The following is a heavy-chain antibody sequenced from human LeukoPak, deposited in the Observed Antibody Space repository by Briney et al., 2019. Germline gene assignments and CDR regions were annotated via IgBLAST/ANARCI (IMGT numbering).Heavy chain of an antibody. CDR1: GYTFTSYA. J-gene: IGHJ4*02. V-gene: IGHV7-4-1*02. CDR3: ARDGAASAAGYFDY. Sequence: GASVKVSCKASGYTFTSYAMNWVRQAPGPGLEWMGWINTNTGNPTYAQGFTGRFVFSLDTSVSTAYLQISSLKAEDTAVYYCARDGAASAAGYFDYWGQGTLVTVSS. D-gene: IGHD2-15*01. CDR2: INTNTGNP.